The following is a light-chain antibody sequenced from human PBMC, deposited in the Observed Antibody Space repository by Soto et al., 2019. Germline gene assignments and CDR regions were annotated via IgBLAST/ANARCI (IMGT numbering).Light chain of an antibody. J-gene: IGKJ1*01. CDR3: QHYGSSPWT. Sequence: IGLWQSAGTVSMSTGERATLSCRASQSVSSSYLAWYQQKPARAPMLLIYGASSTATGIPYRFSGSGSGTDFTLTISRLQPDDFASYYCQHYGSSPWTFGQGTKVDIK. CDR2: GAS. CDR1: QSVSSSY. V-gene: IGKV3-20*01.